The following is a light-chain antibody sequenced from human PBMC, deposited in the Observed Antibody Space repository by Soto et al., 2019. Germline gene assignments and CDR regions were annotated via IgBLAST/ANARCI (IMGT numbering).Light chain of an antibody. V-gene: IGKV3D-15*01. CDR1: QSVNHN. CDR3: HQYNHWPFT. J-gene: IGKJ5*01. Sequence: ERVMTQSPDTLSASPVSRVALSCRASQSVNHNLAWYQQKPGQAPRLLIYGASTRATGLPARFSGSGSGTEFTLTISSLQSEDFAAYYCHQYNHWPFTFGQGTRLEI. CDR2: GAS.